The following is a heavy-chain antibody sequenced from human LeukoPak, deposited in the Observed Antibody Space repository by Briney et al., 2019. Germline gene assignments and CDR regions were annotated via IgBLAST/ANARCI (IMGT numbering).Heavy chain of an antibody. CDR3: AGLVGRYSSGLYYYYFDY. Sequence: PSETLSLTCAVYGGSFSTYYWSWIRQPPGKGLEWIGAINHSGITNYNPSLKSRVTMSVDTSKVQFSLKLSSVTAADTAVYYCAGLVGRYSSGLYYYYFDYWGQGTLVTVSS. CDR2: INHSGIT. V-gene: IGHV4-34*01. D-gene: IGHD3-22*01. J-gene: IGHJ4*02. CDR1: GGSFSTYY.